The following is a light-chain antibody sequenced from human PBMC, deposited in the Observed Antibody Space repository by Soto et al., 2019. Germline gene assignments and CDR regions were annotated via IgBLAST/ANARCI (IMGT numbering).Light chain of an antibody. J-gene: IGLJ2*01. CDR1: SSNIGSNF. Sequence: QSVLTQPPSASGTPGQRVTISCSGSSSNIGSNFLSWYQHLPGTAPKLLIYRDTQWPSGVPDRFSGSKSGTSASLAISGLRSEDEGDYYCAVWDDNLRPVVFGGGTKLTVL. CDR3: AVWDDNLRPVV. V-gene: IGLV1-47*01. CDR2: RDT.